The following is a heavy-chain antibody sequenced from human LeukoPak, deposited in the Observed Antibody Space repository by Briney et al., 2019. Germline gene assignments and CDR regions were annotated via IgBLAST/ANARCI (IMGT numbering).Heavy chain of an antibody. CDR1: GFTFSSYA. Sequence: GRSLRLSCAASGFTFSSYAMHWVRQAPGKGLAGVAVISYDGSNKYYADSVKGRFTTSRDNSKNTLYLQMNSLRAEDTAVYYCARDSIRYSSGYYGMDVWGQGTTVTVSS. CDR3: ARDSIRYSSGYYGMDV. J-gene: IGHJ6*02. CDR2: ISYDGSNK. D-gene: IGHD6-19*01. V-gene: IGHV3-30-3*01.